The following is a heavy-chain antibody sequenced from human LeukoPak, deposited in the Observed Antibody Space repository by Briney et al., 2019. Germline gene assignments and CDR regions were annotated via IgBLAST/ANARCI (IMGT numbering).Heavy chain of an antibody. V-gene: IGHV1-18*01. CDR2: MSAHNGNT. CDR1: GYTFISYG. CDR3: ARDATRSVIVGAEDVLDY. Sequence: SVTVSCKGSGYTFISYGISCVRHAPGQGPESRRWMSAHNGNTNYAQKLQGRVTMTKDTSTTTPYMELRSLRSDDTAIYYCARDATRSVIVGAEDVLDYWGQGTLVTVSS. J-gene: IGHJ4*02. D-gene: IGHD1-26*01.